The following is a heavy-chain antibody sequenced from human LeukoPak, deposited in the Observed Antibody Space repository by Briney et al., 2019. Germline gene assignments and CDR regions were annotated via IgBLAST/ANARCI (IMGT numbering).Heavy chain of an antibody. CDR1: GGSISSRSYY. CDR3: ARVGGMAYYDFWSGYYGGIYYFDY. Sequence: PSETLSLTCSVSGGSISSRSYYWGWIRQPPGKGLEWIGSIYYSGSTYYNPSLKSRITISVDTSNNQCSLKVRSVTAADTAVYYCARVGGMAYYDFWSGYYGGIYYFDYWGQGTLVTVSS. V-gene: IGHV4-39*07. J-gene: IGHJ4*02. CDR2: IYYSGST. D-gene: IGHD3-3*01.